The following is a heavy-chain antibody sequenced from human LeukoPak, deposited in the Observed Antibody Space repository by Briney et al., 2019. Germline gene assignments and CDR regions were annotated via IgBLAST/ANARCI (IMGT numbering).Heavy chain of an antibody. V-gene: IGHV3-23*01. CDR3: AKHSNYDILTGYSGLDY. D-gene: IGHD3-9*01. Sequence: GSLRLSCAASGFTFSSYGMSWVRQAPGKGLEWVSAISGSGGSTYYADSVKGRFTISRDNSKNTLYLQMNSLRAEDTAVYYCAKHSNYDILTGYSGLDYWGQGTLVTVSS. CDR2: ISGSGGST. J-gene: IGHJ4*02. CDR1: GFTFSSYG.